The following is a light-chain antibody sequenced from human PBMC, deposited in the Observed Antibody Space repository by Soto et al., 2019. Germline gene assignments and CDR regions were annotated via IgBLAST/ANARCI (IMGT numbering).Light chain of an antibody. CDR2: YDS. V-gene: IGLV3-21*04. CDR1: NIGSKS. CDR3: QVWDSSSDHYV. J-gene: IGLJ1*01. Sequence: SSELTQPPSVSVAPGKTARITCGKNNIGSKSVHWYQQKPGQAPVLVIYYDSDRPSGIPERFSGSNSGNTATLTISRVEAGDEADYYCQVWDSSSDHYVFGTGTKLTVL.